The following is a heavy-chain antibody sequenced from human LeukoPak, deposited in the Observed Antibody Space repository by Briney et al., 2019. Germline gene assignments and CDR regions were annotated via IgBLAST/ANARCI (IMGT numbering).Heavy chain of an antibody. Sequence: GGSLRLSCAASGFTFSSYAMSWVRQAPGKGLEWVSAISGSGGSTYYADSVKGRFTISRDNSKNTLYLQMNSLRAEDTAVYYCAKINLLIVVVPAALRVQNYYYYYGMDVWGQGTTVTVSS. CDR3: AKINLLIVVVPAALRVQNYYYYYGMDV. D-gene: IGHD2-2*01. CDR1: GFTFSSYA. J-gene: IGHJ6*02. V-gene: IGHV3-23*01. CDR2: ISGSGGST.